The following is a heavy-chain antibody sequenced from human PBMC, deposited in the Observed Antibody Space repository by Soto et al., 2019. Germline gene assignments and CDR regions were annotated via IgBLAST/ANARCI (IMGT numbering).Heavy chain of an antibody. CDR3: ARHGSDSGWFFFDP. V-gene: IGHV4-59*08. CDR2: VSYSGST. J-gene: IGHJ5*02. CDR1: GGAIGGYY. D-gene: IGHD6-19*01. Sequence: SETLSLTCSLSGGAIGGYYWSWIRQPPWKALEWVVYVSYSGSTDYHPSLKSRVSISIDTSQNQFSLKMISVTAADTAVYYCARHGSDSGWFFFDPWGQGAQVTVS.